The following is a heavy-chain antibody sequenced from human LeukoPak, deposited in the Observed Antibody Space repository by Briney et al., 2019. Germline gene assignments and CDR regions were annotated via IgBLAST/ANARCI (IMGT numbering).Heavy chain of an antibody. CDR1: GGSISNYY. D-gene: IGHD1-26*01. V-gene: IGHV4-59*08. J-gene: IGHJ4*02. Sequence: SETLSLTCTVSGGSISNYYWSWIRQPPGKGLEWVGYIHHSEGTNYNPSLKSRVTLSVDTSKNQFSLKLSSVTAADTAVYYCTRRIWGAAIDYWAQGTLVTVSS. CDR2: IHHSEGT. CDR3: TRRIWGAAIDY.